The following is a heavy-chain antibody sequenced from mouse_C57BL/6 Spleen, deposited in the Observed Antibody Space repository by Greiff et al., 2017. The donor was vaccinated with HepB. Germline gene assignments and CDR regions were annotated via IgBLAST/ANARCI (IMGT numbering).Heavy chain of an antibody. Sequence: VQLKESGPELVKPGASVKISCKASGYSFTDYNMNWVKQSNGKSLEWIGVINPNYGTTSCNQKFKGKATLTVDQSSSTAYMRLNSLTSEDSAVYYCARSTGNGPFAYWGQGTLVTVSA. CDR2: INPNYGTT. D-gene: IGHD4-1*02. J-gene: IGHJ3*01. V-gene: IGHV1-39*01. CDR3: ARSTGNGPFAY. CDR1: GYSFTDYN.